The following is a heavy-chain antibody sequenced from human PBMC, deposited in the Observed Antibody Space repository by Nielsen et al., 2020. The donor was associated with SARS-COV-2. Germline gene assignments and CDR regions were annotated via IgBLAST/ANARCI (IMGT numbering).Heavy chain of an antibody. CDR3: AKGGHYSFFDY. CDR2: ISGFGGST. D-gene: IGHD3-22*01. J-gene: IGHJ4*02. V-gene: IGHV3-23*01. CDR1: GLTFYTSA. Sequence: GESLKISCEASGLTFYTSAMTWVRQAPGKGLEWVATISGFGGSTFHADAVKGRFIISRDNSRNTLYLQMTSLRAEDTAVYYCAKGGHYSFFDYRAQGTLVTVSS.